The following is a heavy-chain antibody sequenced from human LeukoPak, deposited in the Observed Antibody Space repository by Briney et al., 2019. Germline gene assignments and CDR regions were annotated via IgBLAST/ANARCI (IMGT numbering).Heavy chain of an antibody. D-gene: IGHD1-1*01. V-gene: IGHV3-30*02. CDR3: AKDTPTTGYHLDS. Sequence: SGGSLRLSCAASGFTLRGHGMHWVRQAPGKGLEWVAFIRYDGSDKSYADSVKGRFTISRDNSENTLYLQINSLRVEDTAVYYCAKDTPTTGYHLDSWGQGTLVTVSS. CDR2: IRYDGSDK. CDR1: GFTLRGHG. J-gene: IGHJ4*02.